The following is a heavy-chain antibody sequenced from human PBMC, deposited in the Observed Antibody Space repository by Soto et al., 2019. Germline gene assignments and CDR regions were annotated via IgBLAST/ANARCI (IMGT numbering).Heavy chain of an antibody. J-gene: IGHJ5*01. Sequence: SDTLSLTCTVSGGSIGSDNYYWSWIRKHPGKGLEYIGYIYYIGSTYYNPSLKSRITISVDTSKNQFSLRLSSLTAADTDVYFCSIDSHDNYYAWLDPWGQGTPVTV. CDR1: GGSIGSDNYY. D-gene: IGHD1-26*01. CDR3: SIDSHDNYYAWLDP. CDR2: IYYIGST. V-gene: IGHV4-31*06.